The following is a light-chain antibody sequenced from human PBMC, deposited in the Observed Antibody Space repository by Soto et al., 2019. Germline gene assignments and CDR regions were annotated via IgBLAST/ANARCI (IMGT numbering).Light chain of an antibody. J-gene: IGKJ2*01. CDR3: QQSYNTPYT. CDR1: QSFTIY. Sequence: DIQMPQSPSSLSASVGDRVTITCRPSQSFTIYLNWSQQRPGKAPRGLIYAASRLQSGVPSRFSGSGSGTNFTLPISTMQPEDYAIYYGQQSYNTPYTFGKGTKLEIK. V-gene: IGKV1-39*01. CDR2: AAS.